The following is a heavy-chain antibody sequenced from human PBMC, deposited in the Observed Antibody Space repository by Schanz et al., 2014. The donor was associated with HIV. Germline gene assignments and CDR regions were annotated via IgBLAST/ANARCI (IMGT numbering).Heavy chain of an antibody. Sequence: QVQLVQSGAEVEKPGASAKVSCKASGYSFTGYSMHWVRQAPGQGLEWMGIINPSGSSTSYAQKFQGRVTMTRDTSTSTVYMQLSSLRSEDTAVYYCARSETIAARPVWYFDLWGRGTLVTVSS. CDR3: ARSETIAARPVWYFDL. J-gene: IGHJ2*01. CDR2: INPSGSST. D-gene: IGHD6-6*01. CDR1: GYSFTGYS. V-gene: IGHV1-46*01.